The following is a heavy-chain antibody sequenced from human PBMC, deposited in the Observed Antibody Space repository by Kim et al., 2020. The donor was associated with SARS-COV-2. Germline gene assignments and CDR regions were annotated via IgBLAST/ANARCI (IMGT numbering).Heavy chain of an antibody. J-gene: IGHJ4*02. CDR2: IYYSGST. Sequence: SETLSLTCTVSGGSISSGGYYWSWIRQHPGKGLEWIGYIYYSGSTYYNPSLKSRVTISVDTSKNQFSLKLSSVTAADTAVYYCARFRRDPLKNSYGYYFDYWGQGTLVTVSS. CDR3: ARFRRDPLKNSYGYYFDY. D-gene: IGHD5-18*01. V-gene: IGHV4-31*03. CDR1: GGSISSGGYY.